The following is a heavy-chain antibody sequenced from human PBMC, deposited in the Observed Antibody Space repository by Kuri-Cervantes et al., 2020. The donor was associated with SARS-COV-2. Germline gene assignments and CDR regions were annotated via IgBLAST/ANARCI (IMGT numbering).Heavy chain of an antibody. CDR2: ISYDGTNK. V-gene: IGHV3-30-3*01. CDR3: ARVWRGELYYYYGMDV. D-gene: IGHD3-3*01. Sequence: LSPTCAASEFTFRNYAMHWVRQAPGKGLEWVAVISYDGTNKYYADSVKGRFTISRDNSKNTLYLQMNSLRDEDTAVYYCARVWRGELYYYYGMDVWGQGTTVTVSS. J-gene: IGHJ6*02. CDR1: EFTFRNYA.